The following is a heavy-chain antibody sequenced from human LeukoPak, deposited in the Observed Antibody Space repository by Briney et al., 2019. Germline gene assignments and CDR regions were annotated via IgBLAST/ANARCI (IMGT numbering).Heavy chain of an antibody. CDR3: ARESYYDSSGYSHDAFDI. J-gene: IGHJ3*02. D-gene: IGHD3-22*01. CDR2: IDYSGST. V-gene: IGHV4-39*07. CDR1: GGSISSSSYY. Sequence: SETLSLTCTVSGGSISSSSYYWGWVRQPPGKGLEWIGSIDYSGSTYYNPSLKSRVTISVDTSKNQFSLNLSSVTAADTAVYYCARESYYDSSGYSHDAFDIWGQGTMVTVSS.